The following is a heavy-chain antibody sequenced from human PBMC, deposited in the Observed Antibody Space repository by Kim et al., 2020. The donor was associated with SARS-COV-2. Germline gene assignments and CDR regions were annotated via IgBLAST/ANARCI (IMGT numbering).Heavy chain of an antibody. CDR3: ARARARIAIFGVVPPGFDY. CDR2: ISSSGSTI. V-gene: IGHV3-48*03. CDR1: GFTFSGYE. J-gene: IGHJ4*02. D-gene: IGHD3-3*01. Sequence: GGSLRLSCAASGFTFSGYEMSWVRQVPGKGLEWVSYISSSGSTIYYADSVKGRFTIFRDNAKNSLYLQMNSLRVEDTAVYCCARARARIAIFGVVPPGFDYWGQGTLVTVSS.